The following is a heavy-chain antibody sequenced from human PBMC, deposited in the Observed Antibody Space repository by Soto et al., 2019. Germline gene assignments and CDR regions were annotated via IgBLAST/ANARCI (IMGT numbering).Heavy chain of an antibody. CDR2: IYYSGST. CDR3: ARHSFLDLTRGYYYYMDV. D-gene: IGHD3-9*01. V-gene: IGHV4-59*08. CDR1: GGSISSYY. J-gene: IGHJ6*03. Sequence: SETLSLTCTVSGGSISSYYWSWIRQPPGKGLEWIGYIYYSGSTNYNPSLKSRVTISVDTSKNQFSLKLSSVTAADTAVYYCARHSFLDLTRGYYYYMDVWGKGTTVTVSS.